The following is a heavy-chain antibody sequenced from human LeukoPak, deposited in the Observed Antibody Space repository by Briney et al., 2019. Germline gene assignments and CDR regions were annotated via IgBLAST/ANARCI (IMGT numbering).Heavy chain of an antibody. V-gene: IGHV4-39*01. Sequence: PSETLSLTCTVSGGSISSRSDYWGWIRQPPGKGLEWIGSIYYSGSTHYNPSLKSRVTISVDTSMNQFSLKLSSVTAADTAVYYCARRPGEYGGNDFDYWGQGTLVTVSS. J-gene: IGHJ4*02. CDR3: ARRPGEYGGNDFDY. CDR1: GGSISSRSDY. D-gene: IGHD4/OR15-4a*01. CDR2: IYYSGST.